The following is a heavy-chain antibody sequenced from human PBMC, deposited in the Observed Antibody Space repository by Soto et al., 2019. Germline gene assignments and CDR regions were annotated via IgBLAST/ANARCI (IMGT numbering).Heavy chain of an antibody. CDR2: IYYSGTT. J-gene: IGHJ4*02. D-gene: IGHD3-22*01. CDR3: ARDPFGAYYDSSGYYSY. V-gene: IGHV4-31*03. CDR1: GGSIYSGGYY. Sequence: PSETLSLTCSVSGGSIYSGGYYWSWIRQLPGKGLEWIGYIYYSGTTYYNPSLKSRVSMSVDTSKNQFSLNLHSVTAADTAVYYCARDPFGAYYDSSGYYSYWGQAILVTVSS.